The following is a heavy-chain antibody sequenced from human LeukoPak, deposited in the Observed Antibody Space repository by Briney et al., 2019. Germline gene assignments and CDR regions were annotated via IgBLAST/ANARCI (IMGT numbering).Heavy chain of an antibody. J-gene: IGHJ6*03. D-gene: IGHD2/OR15-2a*01. V-gene: IGHV1-69*13. CDR2: IIPIFGTA. CDR1: GGTFSSYA. CDR3: AGRHVNDYHYMDV. Sequence: GASVKVSCKASGGTFSSYAISWVRQAPGQGLEWMGGIIPIFGTANYAQKFQGRVTITADESTSTAYMELSSLRSEDTAVYYCAGRHVNDYHYMDVWGKGTTVTVSS.